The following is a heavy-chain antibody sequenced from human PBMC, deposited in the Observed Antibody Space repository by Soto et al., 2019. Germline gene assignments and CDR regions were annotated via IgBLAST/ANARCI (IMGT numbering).Heavy chain of an antibody. CDR3: AIDFAYSGTPFDY. J-gene: IGHJ4*02. CDR1: GFTFSSYS. V-gene: IGHV3-21*02. Sequence: EVRLVESGGGLVKPGGSLRLSCADSGFTFSSYSMNWVRQAPGKGLEGISSISSSSDYIYYADSVKGRFTISRDNAKNSLFLQLNSLRVEYTAVYYCAIDFAYSGTPFDYWGQGTLVTVSS. CDR2: ISSSSDYI. D-gene: IGHD1-26*01.